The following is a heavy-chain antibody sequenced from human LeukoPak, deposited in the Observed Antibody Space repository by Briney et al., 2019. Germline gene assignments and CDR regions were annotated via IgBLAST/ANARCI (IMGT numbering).Heavy chain of an antibody. V-gene: IGHV4-34*01. CDR2: INDSGST. Sequence: PSETLSLTCAVYGGSFSGFYWSWIRQPPGKGLEWIGEINDSGSTNYNPSLKSRVTISVDTSKNQFSLKLSSVTAADTAVYYCARGGGITIFGVVNYGMDVWGQGTTVTVSS. D-gene: IGHD3-3*01. CDR1: GGSFSGFY. CDR3: ARGGGITIFGVVNYGMDV. J-gene: IGHJ6*02.